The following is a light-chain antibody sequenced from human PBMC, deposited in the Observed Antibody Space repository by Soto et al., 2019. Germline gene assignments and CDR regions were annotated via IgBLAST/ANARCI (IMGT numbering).Light chain of an antibody. J-gene: IGKJ2*01. CDR1: QSVSSSY. V-gene: IGKV3-20*01. Sequence: EIVLTQSPGTLSLSPGERATLSCRASQSVSSSYLAWYQQKPGQAPRLFIYGASSRATGIPARFRGSGSGTDFTLTISRLEPEDFEVYYCQQYGSSSYTFGQGTKLEIK. CDR2: GAS. CDR3: QQYGSSSYT.